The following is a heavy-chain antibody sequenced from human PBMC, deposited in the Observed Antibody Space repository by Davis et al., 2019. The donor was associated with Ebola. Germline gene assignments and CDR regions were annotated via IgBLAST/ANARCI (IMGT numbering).Heavy chain of an antibody. CDR2: ISYDGRDK. J-gene: IGHJ6*02. V-gene: IGHV3-30*18. Sequence: PGGSLRLSCAASGFTFSSYGMHWVRQAPGKGLEWVAVISYDGRDKYHADSVKGRFTISRDNSNNTLYLQMNSLRAEDTAVYYCAKDHYYGLGSDLYYYYYGMDVWGLGTTVTVSS. CDR3: AKDHYYGLGSDLYYYYYGMDV. CDR1: GFTFSSYG. D-gene: IGHD3-10*01.